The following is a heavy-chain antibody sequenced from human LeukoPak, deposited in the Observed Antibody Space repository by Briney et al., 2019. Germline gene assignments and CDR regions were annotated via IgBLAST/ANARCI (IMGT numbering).Heavy chain of an antibody. Sequence: SETLSLTCAVYGGSFSGYYWSWIRQPPGKGLEWIGEINHSGSTNYNPSLKSRVTISVDTSKNQFSLKLSPVTAADTAVYYCASTGYCSSTSCPRPGRYWGQGTLVTVSS. CDR2: INHSGST. V-gene: IGHV4-34*01. CDR3: ASTGYCSSTSCPRPGRY. J-gene: IGHJ4*02. CDR1: GGSFSGYY. D-gene: IGHD2-2*01.